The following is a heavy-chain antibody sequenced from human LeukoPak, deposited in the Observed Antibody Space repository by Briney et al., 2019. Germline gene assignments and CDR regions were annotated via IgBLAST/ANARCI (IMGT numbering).Heavy chain of an antibody. V-gene: IGHV4-59*12. J-gene: IGHJ4*02. CDR3: ARVPLRNGGQRGGGFDY. D-gene: IGHD1-14*01. CDR2: IYYSGST. Sequence: KPSETLSLTCTVPGGSISSYYWSWIRQPPGKGLEWIGYIYYSGSTNYNPSLKSRVTISVDTSKNQFSLKLSSVTAADTAVYYCARVPLRNGGQRGGGFDYWGQGTLVTVSS. CDR1: GGSISSYY.